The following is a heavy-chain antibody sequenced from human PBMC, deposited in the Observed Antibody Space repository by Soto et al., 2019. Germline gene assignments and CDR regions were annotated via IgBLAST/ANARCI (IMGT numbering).Heavy chain of an antibody. V-gene: IGHV1-18*01. CDR1: GDGFSNYG. J-gene: IGHJ4*02. CDR2: ISAYDGQT. CDR3: ARAWYYDSSGYYAFDY. Sequence: ASVKVSCKASGDGFSNYGFGWVRQAPGQGLEWLGWISAYDGQTNYTKKFQGRVTMTTDTSSSTAFMELRSLRSDDTAVYYCARAWYYDSSGYYAFDYWGLGTLVTVSS. D-gene: IGHD3-22*01.